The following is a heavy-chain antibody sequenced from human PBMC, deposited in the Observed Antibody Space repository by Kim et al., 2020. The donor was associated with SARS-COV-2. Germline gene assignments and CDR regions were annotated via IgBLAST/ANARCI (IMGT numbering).Heavy chain of an antibody. D-gene: IGHD2-15*01. J-gene: IGHJ4*01. Sequence: GGSLRLSCAASGLTVSSTYMSWVRQAPGRGLECVSVISTDGGTASGDSVRGRFTISRDISENTVFLQMNSLRAEDTAVYYCAGGNLAVNPGFLDYWGQGTLVTVSS. CDR1: GLTVSSTY. CDR2: ISTDGGT. V-gene: IGHV3-53*01. CDR3: AGGNLAVNPGFLDY.